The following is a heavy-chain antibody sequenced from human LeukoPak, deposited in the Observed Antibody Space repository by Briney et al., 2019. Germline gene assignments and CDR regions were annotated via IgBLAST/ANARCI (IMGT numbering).Heavy chain of an antibody. CDR2: ISTYYGDT. Sequence: ASVKVSCRASGYTFSSFGITWVRQAPGQGLEWMGWISTYYGDTKYAQKLQGRVTMTTDTSTTTAYTELTSLRSDDTAIDYCASYGNGGYVLVYWGQGTLVTVSS. CDR1: GYTFSSFG. CDR3: ASYGNGGYVLVY. J-gene: IGHJ4*02. V-gene: IGHV1-18*01. D-gene: IGHD5-12*01.